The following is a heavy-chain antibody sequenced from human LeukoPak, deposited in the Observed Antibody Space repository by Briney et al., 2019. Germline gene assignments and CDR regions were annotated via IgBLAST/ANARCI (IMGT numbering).Heavy chain of an antibody. CDR2: IYYSGST. J-gene: IGHJ4*02. CDR1: GDSISSSY. V-gene: IGHV4-59*01. Sequence: PSGTLSLTCTVSGDSISSSYWSWIRQPPGRGLEWIGYIYYSGSTNSNPSLKSRVTISVDTSKSQFSLKLTSVTAADTAVYYCARGYSGDFDYWGQGTLVTVSS. D-gene: IGHD2-15*01. CDR3: ARGYSGDFDY.